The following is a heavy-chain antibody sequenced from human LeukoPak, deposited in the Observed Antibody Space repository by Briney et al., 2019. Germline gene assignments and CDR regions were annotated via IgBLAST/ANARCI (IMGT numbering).Heavy chain of an antibody. CDR1: GYSISSGYY. V-gene: IGHV4-38-2*02. CDR2: IYHSGST. D-gene: IGHD6-13*01. J-gene: IGHJ4*02. Sequence: SETLSLTCTVSGYSISSGYYWGWIRQPPGKGLEWIGSIYHSGSTCYNPSLKSRVTISVDTSKNQFSLKLSSVTAADTAVYYCARGIAAGTPYWGQGTLVTVSS. CDR3: ARGIAAGTPY.